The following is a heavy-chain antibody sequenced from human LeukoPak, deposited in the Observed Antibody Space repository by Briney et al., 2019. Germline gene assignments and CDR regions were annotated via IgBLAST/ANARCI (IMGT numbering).Heavy chain of an antibody. CDR3: ARVSSGWYLGY. D-gene: IGHD6-19*01. Sequence: ASVKVSRMPSVYTFTRYYMLWVRQAPRQGREWMGIINPSAGSTSYAQKFQGRVTMTRDTSTSAVYMQLSSLRSEDTAVYYCARVSSGWYLGYWGQGTLVTVSS. CDR2: INPSAGST. CDR1: VYTFTRYY. J-gene: IGHJ4*02. V-gene: IGHV1-46*01.